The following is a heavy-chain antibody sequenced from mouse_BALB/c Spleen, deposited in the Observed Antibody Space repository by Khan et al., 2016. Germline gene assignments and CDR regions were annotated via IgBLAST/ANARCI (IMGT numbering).Heavy chain of an antibody. CDR3: ATHHYDDYTMDH. Sequence: EVELVESGGGLVQPGGSLRLSCATSGFIFTDYYMSWVRQPPGKALEWLGFIRNRANGYTTEYSPSVRGRFTISRDNSQSFVYLQMNPLRTEDIATYYCATHHYDDYTMDHWGQGTSVTVSS. V-gene: IGHV7-3*02. J-gene: IGHJ4*01. CDR1: GFIFTDYY. CDR2: IRNRANGYTT. D-gene: IGHD1-2*01.